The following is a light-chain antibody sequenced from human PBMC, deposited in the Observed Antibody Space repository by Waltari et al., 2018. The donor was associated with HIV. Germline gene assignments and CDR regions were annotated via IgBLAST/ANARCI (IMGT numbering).Light chain of an antibody. V-gene: IGKV2-28*01. J-gene: IGKJ2*03. CDR3: MQGLQTPYS. CDR1: QSLLQSNGYKY. Sequence: EIVMTQSPLSLRVTPGEPASFTCRSSQSLLQSNGYKYLDWYLRKPGQYPQLLIYLGSTRAPGVSDRFSGSGSGTDFTLKISRVEAEDVGVYYCMQGLQTPYSFGQGTKLEIQ. CDR2: LGS.